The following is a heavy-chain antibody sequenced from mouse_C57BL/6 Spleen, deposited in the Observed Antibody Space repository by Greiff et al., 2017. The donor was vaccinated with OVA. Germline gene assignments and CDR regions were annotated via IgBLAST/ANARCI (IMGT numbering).Heavy chain of an antibody. Sequence: QVQLQQPGAELVRPGTSVKLSCKASGYTFTSYWMHWVKQRPGQGLEWIGVIDPSDSYTNYNQKFKGKATLTVDTSSSTAYMQLSSLTSEDSAVYYCAGYGNLYAMDYWGQGTSVTVSS. CDR1: GYTFTSYW. D-gene: IGHD2-1*01. CDR3: AGYGNLYAMDY. CDR2: IDPSDSYT. V-gene: IGHV1-59*01. J-gene: IGHJ4*01.